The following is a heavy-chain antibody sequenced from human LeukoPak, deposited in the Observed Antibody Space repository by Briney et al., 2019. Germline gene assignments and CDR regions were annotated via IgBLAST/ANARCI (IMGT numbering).Heavy chain of an antibody. D-gene: IGHD2-15*01. CDR3: ASNVGPTPAYFDY. Sequence: PGGSLRLSCAASGFTFSSYWMSWVRQAPGKGLEWVANIKQDGSEKYYVDSVKGRFTISRDNAKNSLYLQMNSLRAEDTAVYYCASNVGPTPAYFDYWGQGTLVTVSS. CDR2: IKQDGSEK. J-gene: IGHJ4*02. CDR1: GFTFSSYW. V-gene: IGHV3-7*01.